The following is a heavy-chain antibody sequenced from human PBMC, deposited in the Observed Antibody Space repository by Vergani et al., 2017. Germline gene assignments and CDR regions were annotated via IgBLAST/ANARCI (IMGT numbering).Heavy chain of an antibody. V-gene: IGHV3-33*01. CDR3: ARDSSSRGQYLVGPLDP. CDR2: IWNDGSNK. J-gene: IGHJ5*02. D-gene: IGHD6-6*01. CDR1: GFTFSRHG. Sequence: QVQLVESGGSVVQPGTSLRLSCGASGFTFSRHGMHWVRQAPGKGLEWVAVIWNDGSNKYYVESVKGRFTISRDNSENTLYLQMNSLRAEDTGVYYCARDSSSRGQYLVGPLDPWGLGTLVTVSS.